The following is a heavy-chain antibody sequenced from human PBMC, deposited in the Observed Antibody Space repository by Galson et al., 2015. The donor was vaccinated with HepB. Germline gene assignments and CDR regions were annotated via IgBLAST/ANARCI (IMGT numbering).Heavy chain of an antibody. D-gene: IGHD2-21*01. CDR1: GGSFSGYY. J-gene: IGHJ4*02. V-gene: IGHV4-34*01. CDR3: ARFDDVVPDY. CDR2: INHSGST. Sequence: ETLSLTCAVYGGSFSGYYWSWIRQPPGKGLEWIGEINHSGSTNYNPSLKSRVTISVDTSKNQFSLKLSSVTAADTAVYYCARFDDVVPDYWGQGTLVTVSS.